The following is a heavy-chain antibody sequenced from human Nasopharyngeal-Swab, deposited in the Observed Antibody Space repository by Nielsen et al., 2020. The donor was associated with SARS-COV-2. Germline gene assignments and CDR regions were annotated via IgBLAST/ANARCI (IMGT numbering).Heavy chain of an antibody. J-gene: IGHJ4*02. V-gene: IGHV3-74*01. D-gene: IGHD5-24*01. Sequence: GEPLKISCAASGFTISRYWMLWVRHAPGKGLVWVSRLHSDGSGTTYADSVRGRFTISRDNAKNTLYLQMNSLRAEDTAVYYCARGGDGYSMDYWGQGTLVTVSS. CDR2: LHSDGSGT. CDR3: ARGGDGYSMDY. CDR1: GFTISRYW.